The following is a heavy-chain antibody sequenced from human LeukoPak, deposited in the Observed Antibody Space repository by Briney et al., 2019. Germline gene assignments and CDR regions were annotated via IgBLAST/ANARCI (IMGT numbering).Heavy chain of an antibody. J-gene: IGHJ6*03. CDR1: GYTFTSYD. D-gene: IGHD4-17*01. Sequence: ASVKVSCKASGYTFTSYDINWVRQATGQGLEWMGWMNPNSGNTGYAQKFQGRATMTRNTSISTAYMELSSLRSEDTAVYYCARTLYGDYVGERYYYYYMDVWGKGTTVTVSS. CDR2: MNPNSGNT. CDR3: ARTLYGDYVGERYYYYYMDV. V-gene: IGHV1-8*01.